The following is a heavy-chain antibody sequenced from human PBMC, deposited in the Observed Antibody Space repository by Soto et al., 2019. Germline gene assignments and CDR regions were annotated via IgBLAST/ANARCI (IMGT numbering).Heavy chain of an antibody. D-gene: IGHD5-12*01. V-gene: IGHV4-31*03. CDR2: IYYSGST. CDR1: GGSISSSGYY. J-gene: IGHJ4*02. Sequence: QVQLQESGPGLVKPSQTLSLTCTVSGGSISSSGYYWSWIRQHPGKGLEWIGYIYYSGSTYYNPSLKRRVTISVDTSKNQFSLKLSSVTAADTAMYYCARERDGYSYFDYWGQGTLVTVSS. CDR3: ARERDGYSYFDY.